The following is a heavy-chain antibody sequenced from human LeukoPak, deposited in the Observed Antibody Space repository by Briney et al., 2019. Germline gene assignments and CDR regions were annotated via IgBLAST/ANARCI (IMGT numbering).Heavy chain of an antibody. D-gene: IGHD3-22*01. CDR1: GFSLRTSEMC. V-gene: IGHV2-70*11. J-gene: IGHJ4*02. CDR3: ARTVYANSGFYYKPFDY. CDR2: IDWDDTK. Sequence: SGPALEKPTQTLTLTCSFSGFSLRTSEMCVSWIRQPPGKALEWLARIDWDDTKYYSTSLKTRLTISKDTSKNQVVLTMTNMDPEDTATYYCARTVYANSGFYYKPFDYWGQGTLVTVSS.